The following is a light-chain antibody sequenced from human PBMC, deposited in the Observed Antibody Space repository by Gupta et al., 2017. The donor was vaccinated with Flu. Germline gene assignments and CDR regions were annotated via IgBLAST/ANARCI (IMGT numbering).Light chain of an antibody. Sequence: GERATLSCMASEFISSNLDWYHQRPGQAPRRLSFDASTRATGIPARFSGSGYGTEFTLTISNLQSEDFAVYYCKQYRNWPQTFGQGTRLEIK. V-gene: IGKV3-15*01. CDR2: DAS. CDR3: KQYRNWPQT. CDR1: EFISSN. J-gene: IGKJ2*01.